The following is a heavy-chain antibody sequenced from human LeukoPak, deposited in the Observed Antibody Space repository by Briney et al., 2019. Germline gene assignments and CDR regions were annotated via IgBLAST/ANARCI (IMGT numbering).Heavy chain of an antibody. CDR1: GFTFSRYT. V-gene: IGHV3-30*04. J-gene: IGHJ4*02. CDR3: ARDNYVGNLDY. Sequence: GGSLRLSCAASGFTFSRYTMHWVRQTPSKRLEWVAIVLYDGSNKYYPDSVKGRFTISRDNSKNTVSLQMNSLRAEDTAVYYCARDNYVGNLDYWGQGTLVTVSS. CDR2: VLYDGSNK. D-gene: IGHD4-23*01.